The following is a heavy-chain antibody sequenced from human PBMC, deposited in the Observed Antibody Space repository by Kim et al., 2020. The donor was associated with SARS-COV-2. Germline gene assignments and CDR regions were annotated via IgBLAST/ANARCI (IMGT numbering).Heavy chain of an antibody. CDR1: GFTVSRNY. J-gene: IGHJ6*02. CDR3: ARDPFCGGGSCYPAPYYAMDV. V-gene: IGHV3-53*01. Sequence: GGSLRLSCAASGFTVSRNYMSWVRQAPGKGLEWVSVIYSGGSTYYADSVKGRFTISRDNSKNTLYLQMNSLRAEDTAVYYCARDPFCGGGSCYPAPYYAMDVWGQGTPVTVSS. D-gene: IGHD2-15*01. CDR2: IYSGGST.